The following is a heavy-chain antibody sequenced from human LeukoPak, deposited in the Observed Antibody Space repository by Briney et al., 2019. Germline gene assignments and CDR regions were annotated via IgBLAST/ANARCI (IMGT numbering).Heavy chain of an antibody. Sequence: GASVTVSCKASGYTFTSYDINWVRQATGQGLEWMGWMNPNSGNTGYAQKFQGRVTMTRNTSISTAYMELSSLRSEDTAVYYCARILPHYGDYETYYFDYWGQGTLVTVSS. CDR3: ARILPHYGDYETYYFDY. V-gene: IGHV1-8*01. D-gene: IGHD4-17*01. J-gene: IGHJ4*02. CDR1: GYTFTSYD. CDR2: MNPNSGNT.